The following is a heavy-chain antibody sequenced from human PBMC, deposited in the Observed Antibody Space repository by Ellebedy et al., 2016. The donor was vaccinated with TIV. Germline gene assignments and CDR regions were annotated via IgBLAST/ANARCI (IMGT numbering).Heavy chain of an antibody. J-gene: IGHJ4*02. V-gene: IGHV3-23*01. D-gene: IGHD3-9*01. CDR2: ISGSGGST. CDR1: GFTFSSYA. CDR3: AKDSLDYDILTGGSPVFDY. Sequence: GGSLRLSXAASGFTFSSYAMSWVRQAPGKGLEWVSAISGSGGSTYYADSVKGRFTISRDNSKNTLYLQMNSLRAEDTAVYYCAKDSLDYDILTGGSPVFDYWGQGTLVTVSS.